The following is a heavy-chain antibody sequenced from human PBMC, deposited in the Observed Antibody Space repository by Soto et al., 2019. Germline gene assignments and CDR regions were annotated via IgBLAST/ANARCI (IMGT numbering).Heavy chain of an antibody. CDR1: GGSISSGDYY. CDR3: ASRHSSPSFDY. Sequence: SETLSLTCTVSGGSISSGDYYWSWIRQPPGKGLEWIGSIYYSGSTYYNPSLKSRFTISLDTSKNHFSLKLNSVIAADTAVYYCASRHSSPSFDYWGQGTLVTVSS. CDR2: IYYSGST. V-gene: IGHV4-30-4*01. D-gene: IGHD6-13*01. J-gene: IGHJ4*02.